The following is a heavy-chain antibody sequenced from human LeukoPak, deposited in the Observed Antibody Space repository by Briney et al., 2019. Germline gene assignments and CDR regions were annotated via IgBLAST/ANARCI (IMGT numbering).Heavy chain of an antibody. Sequence: GGSLRLSCAASGFTFSSYGMHWVRQAPGKGLEWVAVISYDGSNEYYADSVKGRFTISRDNSKNTLYLQMNSLRAEDTAVCYCAKDRAWGQGTLVTVSS. CDR1: GFTFSSYG. CDR3: AKDRA. J-gene: IGHJ5*02. CDR2: ISYDGSNE. V-gene: IGHV3-30*18. D-gene: IGHD5-24*01.